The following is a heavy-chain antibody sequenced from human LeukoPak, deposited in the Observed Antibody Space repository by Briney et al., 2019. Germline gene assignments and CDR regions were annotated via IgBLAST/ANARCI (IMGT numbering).Heavy chain of an antibody. CDR3: ARGARSGYDSQFDY. V-gene: IGHV1-69*04. CDR2: IIPIFGIA. D-gene: IGHD5-12*01. CDR1: GGTFSSYA. J-gene: IGHJ4*02. Sequence: SVKVSCKASGGTFSSYAISWVRQAPGQGLEWMGRIIPIFGIANYAQKFQGRVTITADKSTSTAYMELSSLRSEDTAVYYCARGARSGYDSQFDYWGQGTLVTVSS.